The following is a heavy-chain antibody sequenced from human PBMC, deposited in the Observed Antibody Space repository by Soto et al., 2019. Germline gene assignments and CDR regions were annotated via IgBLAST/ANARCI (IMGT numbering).Heavy chain of an antibody. J-gene: IGHJ6*01. Sequence: SSVQLCWEAPGGSLAISGHGISWVRQAPGQGLEWMGGIIAMFGTANYAQKFQGRVTITADESTSTAYMELSSLRSEDTAVYYCGVLILGCDRSPNHGIYV. V-gene: IGHV1-69*13. CDR1: GGSLAISGHG. CDR3: GVLILGCDRSPNHGIYV. D-gene: IGHD3-16*02. CDR2: IIAMFGTA.